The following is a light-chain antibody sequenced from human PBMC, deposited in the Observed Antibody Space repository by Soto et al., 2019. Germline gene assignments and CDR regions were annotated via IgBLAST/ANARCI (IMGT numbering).Light chain of an antibody. J-gene: IGLJ1*01. CDR1: DIESKS. Sequence: SYELTQPPSMSVAPGQTARITCGGYDIESKSVHWYQQKPGQAPVLVVYDDNDRPSGIPERFSGSNSGNTATLTISRVEAGDEADYICQLWDSSSYQPYVFVARTKLTVL. CDR3: QLWDSSSYQPYV. V-gene: IGLV3-21*02. CDR2: DDN.